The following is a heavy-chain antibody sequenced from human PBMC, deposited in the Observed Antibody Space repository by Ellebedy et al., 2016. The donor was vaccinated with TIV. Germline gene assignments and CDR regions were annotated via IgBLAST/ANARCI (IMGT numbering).Heavy chain of an antibody. Sequence: GESLKISCAASGFTFGDYNMHWVRQPPGEELESVCIISWDGSSSRCADSVKGRFTISRDNRENSLFLQMHSLRTEDTALYYCAKDAPNGSIENWGQGTLVTVSS. CDR2: ISWDGSSS. CDR1: GFTFGDYN. D-gene: IGHD3-3*02. V-gene: IGHV3-43*01. CDR3: AKDAPNGSIEN. J-gene: IGHJ4*02.